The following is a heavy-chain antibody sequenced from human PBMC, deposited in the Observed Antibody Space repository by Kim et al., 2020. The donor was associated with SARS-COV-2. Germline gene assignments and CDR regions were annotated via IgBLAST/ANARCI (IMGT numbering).Heavy chain of an antibody. Sequence: ASVKVSCKASGYSISDYSMNWVRQAPGQGLEWMGWINTNTDDPTYAQDFRGRFVFSLDTSVSTAYLQINSLQAEDTAVYYCARNFGSRWFPYYFDYWGQGTLVPVSS. CDR1: GYSISDYS. J-gene: IGHJ4*02. D-gene: IGHD6-13*01. CDR3: ARNFGSRWFPYYFDY. V-gene: IGHV7-4-1*02. CDR2: INTNTDDP.